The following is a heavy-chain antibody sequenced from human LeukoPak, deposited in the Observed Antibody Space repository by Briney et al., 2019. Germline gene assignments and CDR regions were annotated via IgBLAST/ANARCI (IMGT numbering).Heavy chain of an antibody. D-gene: IGHD1-14*01. CDR1: GFTFSRYA. V-gene: IGHV3-23*01. CDR3: AKLGPESPLFDY. J-gene: IGHJ4*02. Sequence: GSLRLSCAASGFTFSRYAMRWGRPAPGEGLEWVSAISGSGGSTYYADSVKGRFTISRDNSKNTLYLQMNSLRAEDTAVYYCAKLGPESPLFDYWGQGTLVTVSS. CDR2: ISGSGGST.